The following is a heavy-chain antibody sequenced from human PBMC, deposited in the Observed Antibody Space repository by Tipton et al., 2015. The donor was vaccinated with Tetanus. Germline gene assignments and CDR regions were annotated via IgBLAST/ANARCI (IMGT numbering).Heavy chain of an antibody. J-gene: IGHJ6*02. CDR3: ARVVRDYYYGMDV. CDR2: IGSFSRTI. Sequence: SLRLSCTVSGASLRGGDYHWSWIRQPPGKGLEWISYIGSFSRTINYADSVRGRFTTFRDNAKSSLYLQMSRLRAEDTAVYYCARVVRDYYYGMDVWGQGTTVTVSS. D-gene: IGHD3-22*01. V-gene: IGHV3-11*04. CDR1: GASLRGGDYH.